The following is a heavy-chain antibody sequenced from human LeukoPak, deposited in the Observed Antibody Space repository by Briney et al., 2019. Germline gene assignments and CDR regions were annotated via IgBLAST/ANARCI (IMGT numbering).Heavy chain of an antibody. J-gene: IGHJ4*02. Sequence: ASVKVSCKASGYTFTGYYMHWVRQAPGQGLEWMGWINPNSGGTNYAQKFQGRVTMTRDTSISTAYMELSRLRSDDTAVYYCARDVFSGYRCGGGDCYPDYWGQGTLVTVSS. D-gene: IGHD2-21*02. CDR3: ARDVFSGYRCGGGDCYPDY. CDR1: GYTFTGYY. V-gene: IGHV1-2*02. CDR2: INPNSGGT.